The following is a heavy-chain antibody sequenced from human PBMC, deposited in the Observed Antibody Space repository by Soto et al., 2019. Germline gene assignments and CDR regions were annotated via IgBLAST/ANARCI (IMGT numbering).Heavy chain of an antibody. CDR3: ARLGVVVVAGDYYGMDV. CDR2: ISSSSSYI. J-gene: IGHJ6*02. Sequence: GGSLRISCAASGFTFSSYSMNWVRQAPGKGLEWVSSISSSSSYIYYADSVKGRFTISRDNAKNSLYLQMNSLRAEDTAVYYCARLGVVVVAGDYYGMDVWGQGTTVTVSS. CDR1: GFTFSSYS. V-gene: IGHV3-21*01. D-gene: IGHD2-15*01.